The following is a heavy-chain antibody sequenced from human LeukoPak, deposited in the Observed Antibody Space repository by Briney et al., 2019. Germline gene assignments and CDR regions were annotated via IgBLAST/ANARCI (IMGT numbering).Heavy chain of an antibody. D-gene: IGHD2-2*01. J-gene: IGHJ4*02. CDR1: GFTFSSYW. V-gene: IGHV3-7*01. CDR3: AREYCRGTSCYEYFDS. CDR2: IKQDGSQI. Sequence: PGGSLRLSCATSGFTFSSYWMSWVRRAPGKGLEWVANIKQDGSQIFYVDSVKGRFTISRDTAKNSLSLQMNSLRAEDTAVYYCAREYCRGTSCYEYFDSWGQGTLVTVSS.